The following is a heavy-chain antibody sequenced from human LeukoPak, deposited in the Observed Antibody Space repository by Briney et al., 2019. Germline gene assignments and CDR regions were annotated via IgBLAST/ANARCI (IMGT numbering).Heavy chain of an antibody. Sequence: ASVKVSCKASGYTFTSYYMHWVRQAPGQGLEWMGIINPSGGSTSYAQKFQGRVTMTRDMSTSTVYMELSSLRSEDTAVYYCARDPRYLEWLLPLNYYYYYMDVWGKGTTVTVSS. D-gene: IGHD3-3*01. J-gene: IGHJ6*03. CDR2: INPSGGST. CDR1: GYTFTSYY. V-gene: IGHV1-46*01. CDR3: ARDPRYLEWLLPLNYYYYYMDV.